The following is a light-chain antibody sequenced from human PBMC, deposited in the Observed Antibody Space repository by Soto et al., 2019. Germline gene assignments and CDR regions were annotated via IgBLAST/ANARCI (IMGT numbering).Light chain of an antibody. J-gene: IGLJ2*01. Sequence: QSVLTQPPSASGSPGQSVTISCTGTRNDIGGLNYVSWYQQHPGKAPKLMIYEVTKRPSGVPDRFSGSKSGNAASLTVSGLQAEDEADYYCAAYAASFRPVVFGGGTQLTVL. V-gene: IGLV2-8*01. CDR3: AAYAASFRPVV. CDR1: RNDIGGLNY. CDR2: EVT.